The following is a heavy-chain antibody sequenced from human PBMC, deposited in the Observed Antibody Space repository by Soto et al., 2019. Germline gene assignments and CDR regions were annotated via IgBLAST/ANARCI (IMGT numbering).Heavy chain of an antibody. Sequence: ASLKVSCKSSESTFTGDYIHWVGKAPGRGLEWVGWMNPNSGNTGYAQKFQGRVTMTRNTSISTAYMELSSLRSEDTAVYYWARGKYYDTLTGYLLPDVWGKGTPVTVSS. CDR2: MNPNSGNT. D-gene: IGHD3-9*01. CDR3: ARGKYYDTLTGYLLPDV. CDR1: ESTFTGDY. J-gene: IGHJ6*04. V-gene: IGHV1-8*02.